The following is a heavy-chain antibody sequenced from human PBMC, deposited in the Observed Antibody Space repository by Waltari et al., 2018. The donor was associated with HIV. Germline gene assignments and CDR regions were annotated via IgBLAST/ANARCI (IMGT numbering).Heavy chain of an antibody. CDR3: ARAYRSTIQYYFDY. J-gene: IGHJ4*02. CDR2: IYYSGRT. V-gene: IGHV4-31*03. D-gene: IGHD2-2*01. Sequence: QVQLQESGPGLVKPSQTLSLTCTVSGGSISSGGYYWSWIRQHPGKGLEWIGYIYYSGRTYYNPSLKSRVTISVDTSKNQFSLKLGSVTAADTAVYYCARAYRSTIQYYFDYWGQGTLVTVSS. CDR1: GGSISSGGYY.